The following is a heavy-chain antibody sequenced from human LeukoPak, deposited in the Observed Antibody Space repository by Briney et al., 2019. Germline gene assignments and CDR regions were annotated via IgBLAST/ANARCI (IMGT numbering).Heavy chain of an antibody. V-gene: IGHV3-21*01. Sequence: GGSLRLSCAASGFTFSSYSMNWVRQAPGKGLEWVSSISSSSSYIYYADSVKGRFTISRDNAKNSLYLQMNSLRAEDTAVYYCARTRTGSGWEALNYWGQGTLVTVSS. D-gene: IGHD6-19*01. J-gene: IGHJ4*02. CDR3: ARTRTGSGWEALNY. CDR1: GFTFSSYS. CDR2: ISSSSSYI.